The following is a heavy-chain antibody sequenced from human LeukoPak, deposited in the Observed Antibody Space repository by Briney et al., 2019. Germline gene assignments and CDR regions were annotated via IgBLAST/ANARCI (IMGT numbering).Heavy chain of an antibody. Sequence: ASVKVSCKASGYIFTNYAINWVRQAPGQGLEWMGWINTNTGKPTYAQGFTGRFVFSLDTSVSTAYLQISGLKAQDAAFNYCAREEYYDTSASTNFDYWGQGTLVTVSS. CDR3: AREEYYDTSASTNFDY. V-gene: IGHV7-4-1*02. J-gene: IGHJ4*02. CDR1: GYIFTNYA. D-gene: IGHD3-22*01. CDR2: INTNTGKP.